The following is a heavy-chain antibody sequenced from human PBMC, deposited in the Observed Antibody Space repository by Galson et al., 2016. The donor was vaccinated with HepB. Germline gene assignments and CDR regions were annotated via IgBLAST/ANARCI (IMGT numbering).Heavy chain of an antibody. CDR2: IYNDGRT. D-gene: IGHD3-3*01. CDR1: GFTVSGDY. CDR3: ARVIVSGYDFRFDP. J-gene: IGHJ5*02. Sequence: SLRLSCAASGFTVSGDYMGWVRQAPGKGLEWVSVIYNDGRTIYAESVKGRFTISRDNSKNMVYLEVSSLRAEDTAVYYCARVIVSGYDFRFDPWGQGTLVTVSS. V-gene: IGHV3-53*01.